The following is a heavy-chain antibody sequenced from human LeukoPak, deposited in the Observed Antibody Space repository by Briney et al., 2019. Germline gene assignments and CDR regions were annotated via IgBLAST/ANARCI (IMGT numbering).Heavy chain of an antibody. J-gene: IGHJ4*02. CDR3: ARDRFYGSGSYAHFDY. CDR2: ISSSGGTI. CDR1: GFTFSSYG. D-gene: IGHD3-10*01. V-gene: IGHV3-48*04. Sequence: GGTLRLSCAASGFTFSSYGMSWVRQAPGEGLEWVSYISSSGGTINYADSVKGRFTISRDNAKNSLYLQMNSLRVEDTAVYYCARDRFYGSGSYAHFDYWGQGTLVTVSS.